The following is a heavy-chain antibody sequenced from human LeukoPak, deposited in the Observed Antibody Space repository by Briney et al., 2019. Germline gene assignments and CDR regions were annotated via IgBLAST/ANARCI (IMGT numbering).Heavy chain of an antibody. Sequence: GASVKVSCKASGYTFTGYYMHWVRQAPGQGLEWMGWINPNSGGTNYAQKFQGRVTMTRDTSISTAYMELSRLRSDDTAVYFCASFLAVATNAFDVWGQGTMVTVSS. V-gene: IGHV1-2*02. J-gene: IGHJ3*01. CDR2: INPNSGGT. D-gene: IGHD6-19*01. CDR3: ASFLAVATNAFDV. CDR1: GYTFTGYY.